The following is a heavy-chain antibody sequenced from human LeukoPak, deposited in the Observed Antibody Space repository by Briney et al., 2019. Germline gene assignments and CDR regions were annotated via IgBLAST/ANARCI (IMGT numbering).Heavy chain of an antibody. J-gene: IGHJ4*02. Sequence: GGSLRLPCAASGFTFSVYWMAWVRQAPGKGLEWVANIKEDGTVKHYVDSVKGRLTISRDNAKESLFLQMNSLRAEDTAVYYCARDRGWNTFDYWGQGTLVTVSS. CDR1: GFTFSVYW. CDR3: ARDRGWNTFDY. V-gene: IGHV3-7*01. CDR2: IKEDGTVK. D-gene: IGHD1/OR15-1a*01.